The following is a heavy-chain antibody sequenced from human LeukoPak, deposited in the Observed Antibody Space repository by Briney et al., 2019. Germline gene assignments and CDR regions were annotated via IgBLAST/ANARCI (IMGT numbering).Heavy chain of an antibody. V-gene: IGHV4-34*01. Sequence: SETLSLTCAVYGGSFSGYYWSWIRQPPGKGLEWIGEINHSGSTNYNPSLKSRVTISVDTSKNQFSLKLSSVTAADTAVYYCAVARYSNGWYVSWGQGTLVTVSS. D-gene: IGHD6-19*01. CDR2: INHSGST. CDR1: GGSFSGYY. J-gene: IGHJ4*02. CDR3: AVARYSNGWYVS.